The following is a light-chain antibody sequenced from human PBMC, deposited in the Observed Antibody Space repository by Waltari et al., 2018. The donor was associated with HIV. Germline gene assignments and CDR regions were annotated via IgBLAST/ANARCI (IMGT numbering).Light chain of an antibody. CDR3: QSSGNSGTPVV. CDR1: ALSNQY. Sequence: SSELTQPPSVSVSPGQTARITCSADALSNQYTYWYQQKSGQAPVVVIYKDDERHSGIPERFSGSNSGATATLTIRGVQAEDEADYYCQSSGNSGTPVVFGGGTKLNVL. J-gene: IGLJ2*01. CDR2: KDD. V-gene: IGLV3-25*03.